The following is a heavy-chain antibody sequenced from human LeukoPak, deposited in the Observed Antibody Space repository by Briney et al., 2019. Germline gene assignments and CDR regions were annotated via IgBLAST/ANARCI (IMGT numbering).Heavy chain of an antibody. CDR3: ARGIATRPDYYYMDV. Sequence: ASVKVSCKASGYTFTGYYMHWVRQAPGQGLEWMGWINPNSGGTNYAQKFQGRVTMTRDTSISTAYMELSRLRPDDTAVYYCARGIATRPDYYYMDVWGKGTRSPSP. CDR2: INPNSGGT. V-gene: IGHV1-2*02. CDR1: GYTFTGYY. J-gene: IGHJ6*03. D-gene: IGHD6-6*01.